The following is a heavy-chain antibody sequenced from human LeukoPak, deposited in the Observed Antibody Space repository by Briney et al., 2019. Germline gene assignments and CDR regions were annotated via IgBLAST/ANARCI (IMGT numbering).Heavy chain of an antibody. D-gene: IGHD3-22*01. Sequence: GGSLRLSCAASGFTFSNYWMYWVRQAPGKGLVWVSRITSDGANTDYADSVRGRFTISRDNAKNTLYLQMNSLRAEDTAVYYCARGHHYYDSSAYYYWGQGTLVTVSS. V-gene: IGHV3-74*01. CDR1: GFTFSNYW. CDR3: ARGHHYYDSSAYYY. J-gene: IGHJ4*02. CDR2: ITSDGANT.